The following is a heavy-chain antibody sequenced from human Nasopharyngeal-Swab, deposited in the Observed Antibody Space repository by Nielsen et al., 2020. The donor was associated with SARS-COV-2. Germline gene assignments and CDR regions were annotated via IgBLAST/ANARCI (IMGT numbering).Heavy chain of an antibody. J-gene: IGHJ4*02. Sequence: SETLSLTCDVSGYSFSRGYYWAWIRQPPGRGLEWIGTISHNGNAYYNPSLKSRVTISVDPPKNQFSLKLSSMTAADAAVYYCAMCLGNCFITNCPPYLWGQGTLVTVSS. V-gene: IGHV4-38-2*01. CDR1: GYSFSRGYY. CDR3: AMCLGNCFITNCPPYL. CDR2: ISHNGNA. D-gene: IGHD3-22*01.